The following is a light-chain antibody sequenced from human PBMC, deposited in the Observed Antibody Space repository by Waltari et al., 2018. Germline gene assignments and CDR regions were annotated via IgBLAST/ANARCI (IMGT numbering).Light chain of an antibody. V-gene: IGLV2-14*01. J-gene: IGLJ1*01. CDR3: SSFTSSSVYV. CDR1: SSDVGGFNY. CDR2: EVS. Sequence: QSALTQPASVSGSPGQSITISCTGTSSDVGGFNYVPWYQQYPGKAPKLMIFEVSNRPSGVSNRFSGSKSGNTASLTISGLQAEDEADYYCSSFTSSSVYVFGTGTKVTVL.